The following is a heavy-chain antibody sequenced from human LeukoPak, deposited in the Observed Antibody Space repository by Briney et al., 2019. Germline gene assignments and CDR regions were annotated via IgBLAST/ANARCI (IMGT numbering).Heavy chain of an antibody. J-gene: IGHJ4*01. CDR2: ISSSSSYV. Sequence: HAGSLTLSCAASGFTFSSYSMNWARQAPGKGLEWVSSISSSSSYVYYADSVKGRFTISRDNAKNSLYLQMNSLRAEDTAVYYCARSTVTTGLVDYWGERPLASVSS. D-gene: IGHD4-17*01. CDR3: ARSTVTTGLVDY. CDR1: GFTFSSYS. V-gene: IGHV3-21*01.